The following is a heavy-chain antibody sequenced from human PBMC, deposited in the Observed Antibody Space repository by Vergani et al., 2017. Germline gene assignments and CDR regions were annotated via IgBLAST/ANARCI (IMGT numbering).Heavy chain of an antibody. Sequence: QVQLVESGGGVVQRGGSLRLSCATSGFTLSNYDMQWIRQGPGKGLEFVAFIQFDGSNQYYADSVKGRFTLSRDFSKNTLYLQMNSLRTDDTATYYCAKHFRGWGIDYWGQGTQVIFSS. CDR1: GFTLSNYD. D-gene: IGHD3-16*01. V-gene: IGHV3-30*02. CDR3: AKHFRGWGIDY. J-gene: IGHJ4*02. CDR2: IQFDGSNQ.